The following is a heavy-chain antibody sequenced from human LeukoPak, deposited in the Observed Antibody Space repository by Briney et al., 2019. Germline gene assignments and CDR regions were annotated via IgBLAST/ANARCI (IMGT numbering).Heavy chain of an antibody. V-gene: IGHV4-59*01. CDR3: ARGDGSWYVYFQH. Sequence: SETLSLTCTVSGGSISSYYWSWIRQPPGKGLEGIGYIYYSGSTNYNPSLKSRVTISVDTSKNQFSLKLSSVTAADTAVYYCARGDGSWYVYFQHWGQGTLVTVSS. J-gene: IGHJ1*01. CDR1: GGSISSYY. CDR2: IYYSGST. D-gene: IGHD6-13*01.